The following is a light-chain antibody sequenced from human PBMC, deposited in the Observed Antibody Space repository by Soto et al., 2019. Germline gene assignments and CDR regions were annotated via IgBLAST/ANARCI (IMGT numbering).Light chain of an antibody. CDR2: GAS. V-gene: IGKV3-15*01. CDR1: QGVSRK. J-gene: IGKJ4*01. CDR3: QQYHTWPIT. Sequence: IVITHSPSTLSVAHLYRVTCSCRASQGVSRKLAWYQHKPGQAPRLLISGASTGATGIPARFSGSGSGTEFTLTISSLQSEDCAIYYCQQYHTWPITFGGGTKVDIK.